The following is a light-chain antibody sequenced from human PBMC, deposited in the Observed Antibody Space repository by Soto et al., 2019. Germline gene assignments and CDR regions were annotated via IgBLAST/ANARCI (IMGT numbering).Light chain of an antibody. V-gene: IGKV3-15*01. Sequence: EIVMTQSPATLSVSPGQRATLSCRASQSVSSNLAWYQQTPGQAPRLLIYGASTRATGIPARFSGSGSGTEFTLTISSLQSEDFAVYYCQQYNYWPPWTFGQGTKVDIK. CDR1: QSVSSN. CDR3: QQYNYWPPWT. CDR2: GAS. J-gene: IGKJ1*01.